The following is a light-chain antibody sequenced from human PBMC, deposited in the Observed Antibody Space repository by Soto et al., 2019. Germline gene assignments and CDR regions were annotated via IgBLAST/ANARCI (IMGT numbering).Light chain of an antibody. CDR2: DAS. Sequence: EIVLTQSPGTLSLSPGARAPLSCRASQTIIRTYLAWFQQKPGQAPRLLIYDASTRATGIPARFSGSGSGTDFTLTISSLEPEDFAVYYCQQRSNWPTFGQGTKVDIK. J-gene: IGKJ1*01. V-gene: IGKV3D-20*02. CDR1: QTIIRTY. CDR3: QQRSNWPT.